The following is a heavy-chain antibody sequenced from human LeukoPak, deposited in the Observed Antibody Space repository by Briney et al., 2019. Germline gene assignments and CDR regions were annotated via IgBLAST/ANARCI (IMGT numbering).Heavy chain of an antibody. J-gene: IGHJ5*02. CDR1: GGSISSSSYY. CDR2: IYYSGST. Sequence: PSETLSLTCTVSGGSISSSSYYWGWIRQPPGKGLGWIGSIYYSGSTYYNPSLKSRVTISVDTSKNQFSLKLSSVTAADTAVYYCARQSVFGFGELFPFDPWGQGTLVTVSS. CDR3: ARQSVFGFGELFPFDP. V-gene: IGHV4-39*01. D-gene: IGHD3-10*01.